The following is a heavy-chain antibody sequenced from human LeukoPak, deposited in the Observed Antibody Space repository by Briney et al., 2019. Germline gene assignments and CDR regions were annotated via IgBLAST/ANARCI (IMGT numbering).Heavy chain of an antibody. Sequence: GGSLRLSCAASGSTFSNYNMNWVRQAPGKGPEWVSSISSSGTYIYYTDSVKGRFTISRDNAKNSLYLQMNSLSAEDTAIYYCARGGSGSYFLDYWGQGTLVTVSS. CDR3: ARGGSGSYFLDY. J-gene: IGHJ4*02. CDR2: ISSSGTYI. V-gene: IGHV3-21*01. D-gene: IGHD1-26*01. CDR1: GSTFSNYN.